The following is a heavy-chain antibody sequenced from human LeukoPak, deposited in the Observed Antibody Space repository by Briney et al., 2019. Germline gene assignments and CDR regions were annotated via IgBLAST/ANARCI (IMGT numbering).Heavy chain of an antibody. J-gene: IGHJ4*02. V-gene: IGHV3-15*01. CDR3: TTDPAQGY. CDR1: GFTFSNAW. Sequence: GGPLRLSCAASGFTFSNAWMNWVRQAPGKGLEWVGRIKTNADAGTTDYAAPVKGRFTISRDDSKNTLYLQMNSLKTEDTAVYYCTTDPAQGYWGQGTLVTVSS. CDR2: IKTNADAGTT.